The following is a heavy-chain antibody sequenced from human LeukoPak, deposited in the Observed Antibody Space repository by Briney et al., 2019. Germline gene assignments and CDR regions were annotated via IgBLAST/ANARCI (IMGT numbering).Heavy chain of an antibody. Sequence: GASVKVSCKASGGTFSSYAISWVRQAPGQGLEWMGIINPSGGSTSYAQKFQGRVTMTRDTSTSTVYMELSSLRSEDTAVYYCARGRYGDYEGVDPWGQGTLVTVSS. CDR2: INPSGGST. D-gene: IGHD4-17*01. CDR3: ARGRYGDYEGVDP. V-gene: IGHV1-46*01. CDR1: GGTFSSYA. J-gene: IGHJ5*02.